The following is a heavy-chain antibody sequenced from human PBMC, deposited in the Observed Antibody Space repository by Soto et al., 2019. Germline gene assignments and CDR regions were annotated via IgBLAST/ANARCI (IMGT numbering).Heavy chain of an antibody. D-gene: IGHD2-15*01. CDR1: GFTFSSYG. CDR3: AKEGYCSGGSCYDGMDV. V-gene: IGHV3-30*18. CDR2: ISYDGSNK. J-gene: IGHJ6*02. Sequence: QVQLVESGGGVVQPGRSLRLSCAASGFTFSSYGMRWVRQAPGKGLEWVAVISYDGSNKYYADSVKGRFTISRDNSKNTLYLQMNSLRAEDTAVYYCAKEGYCSGGSCYDGMDVWGQGTTVTVSS.